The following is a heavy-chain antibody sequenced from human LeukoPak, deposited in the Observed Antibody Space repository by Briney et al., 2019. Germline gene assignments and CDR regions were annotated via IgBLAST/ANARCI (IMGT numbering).Heavy chain of an antibody. CDR3: AKGQSSSGLRNYFDY. Sequence: TGGSLRLSCAAPGFTFSSYAMSWVRQAPGKGLEWVSGISASGGTTYYADSVKGRFTISRDNSKNTLYLQMNSLRAEDTAVYYCAKGQSSSGLRNYFDYWGQGTLVTVSS. D-gene: IGHD3-22*01. V-gene: IGHV3-23*01. J-gene: IGHJ4*02. CDR1: GFTFSSYA. CDR2: ISASGGTT.